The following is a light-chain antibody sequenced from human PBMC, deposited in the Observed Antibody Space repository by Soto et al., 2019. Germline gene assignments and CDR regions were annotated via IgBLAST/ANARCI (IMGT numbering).Light chain of an antibody. Sequence: DIQMTQSPSSLSASVGDRVTITCQASQDIRKYLSWYQQKPGRAPKLLIYGASNVETGVPARFSGGGVGTDFTFTISRLQPDDIATYYGHHYDHLPPFTFGPGTKVAIK. V-gene: IGKV1-33*01. J-gene: IGKJ3*01. CDR2: GAS. CDR1: QDIRKY. CDR3: HHYDHLPPFT.